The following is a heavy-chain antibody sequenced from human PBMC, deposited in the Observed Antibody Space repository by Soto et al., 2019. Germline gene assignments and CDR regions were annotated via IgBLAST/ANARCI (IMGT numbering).Heavy chain of an antibody. CDR2: IYYSGST. CDR1: GASIGSSSYS. Sequence: ETLSLTCTVSGASIGSSSYSWGWVRQPPGKGLEWIGSIYYSGSTYYNPSLKSRVTISVDTSKNHFSLKLTSVAAADTAVYYCARLNDYYGSGTYYNTVGFDYWGQGALVTVSS. CDR3: ARLNDYYGSGTYYNTVGFDY. J-gene: IGHJ4*02. V-gene: IGHV4-39*02. D-gene: IGHD3-10*01.